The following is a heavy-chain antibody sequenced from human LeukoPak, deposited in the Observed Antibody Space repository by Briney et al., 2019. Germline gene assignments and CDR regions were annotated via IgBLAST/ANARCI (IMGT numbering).Heavy chain of an antibody. CDR2: IRYDGSNK. Sequence: GGSLRLSCAASGFTFSSYGMHWVRQAPGKGLEWVAFIRYDGSNKYYADSVKGRFTISRDNSKNTLYLQMNSLRAEDTAVYYCAKDSGFWSGPALQDGFDPWGQGTLVTVSS. J-gene: IGHJ5*02. CDR3: AKDSGFWSGPALQDGFDP. D-gene: IGHD3-3*01. CDR1: GFTFSSYG. V-gene: IGHV3-30*02.